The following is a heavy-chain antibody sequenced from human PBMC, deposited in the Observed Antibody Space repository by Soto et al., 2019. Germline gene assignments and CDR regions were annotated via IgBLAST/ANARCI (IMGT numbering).Heavy chain of an antibody. D-gene: IGHD6-13*01. CDR1: GFTFSSHA. CDR3: AKVSSSWYAGFFDL. CDR2: LSDSGGST. J-gene: IGHJ4*02. Sequence: EVQLLESGGGLVQPGGSLRLSCTASGFTFSSHAMTWVRQAPGKGLEWVSGLSDSGGSTYYADSVKGRFTISRDNSMNTLYLQMNTQRAEDTAVDYCAKVSSSWYAGFFDLWGQGTLVTVSS. V-gene: IGHV3-23*01.